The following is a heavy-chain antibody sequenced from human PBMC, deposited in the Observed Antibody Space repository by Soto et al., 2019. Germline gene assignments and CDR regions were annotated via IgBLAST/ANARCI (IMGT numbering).Heavy chain of an antibody. CDR1: GYTFTSYY. CDR3: ARPPYSGSPGYYFDY. CDR2: INPSGGST. Sequence: QVQLVQSGAEVKKPGASVKVSCKASGYTFTSYYMHWLRQAPGQGLEWMGIINPSGGSTSYAQKFQGRVTMTRDTSTSTVYMELSSLRSEDTAVYYCARPPYSGSPGYYFDYWGQGTLVTVSS. D-gene: IGHD1-26*01. J-gene: IGHJ4*02. V-gene: IGHV1-46*01.